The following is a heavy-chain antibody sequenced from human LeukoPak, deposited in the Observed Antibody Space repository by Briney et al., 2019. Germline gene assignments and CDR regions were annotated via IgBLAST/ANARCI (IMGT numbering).Heavy chain of an antibody. J-gene: IGHJ5*02. V-gene: IGHV1-2*02. Sequence: APVTVSCKASGYIFTAYHMHWVRQAPGQGLEWMGWINPNSGGTNYAPKFQGRVTMTRDTSFTTAYMELTRLTSDDTAIYYCARQDRVSPTFPNNWFDPWGQGTLVTVSS. D-gene: IGHD2-8*01. CDR1: GYIFTAYH. CDR2: INPNSGGT. CDR3: ARQDRVSPTFPNNWFDP.